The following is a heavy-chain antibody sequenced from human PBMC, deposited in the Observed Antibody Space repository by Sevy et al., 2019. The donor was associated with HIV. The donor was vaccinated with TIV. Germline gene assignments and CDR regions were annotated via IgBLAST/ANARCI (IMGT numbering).Heavy chain of an antibody. J-gene: IGHJ6*03. D-gene: IGHD6-13*01. V-gene: IGHV4-61*02. CDR3: ARETPSIAAANNYYYYMDV. Sequence: SETLSLTCTVSGGSISSGSYYWSWIRQPAGKGLEWIGRIYTSGSTNYNPSLKSRVTISVDTSKNQFSLKLSSVTAADTAVYYCARETPSIAAANNYYYYMDVWGKGTTVTVSS. CDR1: GGSISSGSYY. CDR2: IYTSGST.